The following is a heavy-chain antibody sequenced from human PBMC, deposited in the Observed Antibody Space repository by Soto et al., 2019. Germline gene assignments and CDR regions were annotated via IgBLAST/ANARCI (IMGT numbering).Heavy chain of an antibody. CDR3: ARGYDILTGPLDY. V-gene: IGHV4-34*01. J-gene: IGHJ4*02. CDR2: INHSGST. D-gene: IGHD3-9*01. CDR1: GGSFSGYY. Sequence: SETLSLTCAVYGGSFSGYYWSWIRQPPGKGLEWIGEINHSGSTNYNPSLKSRVTISVDTSKSQFSLNLNSVTAADTAVYYCARGYDILTGPLDYWGPGTLVTVS.